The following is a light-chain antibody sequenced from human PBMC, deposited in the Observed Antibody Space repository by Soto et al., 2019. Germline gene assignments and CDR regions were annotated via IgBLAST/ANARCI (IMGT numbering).Light chain of an antibody. CDR2: GAY. J-gene: IGKJ2*01. V-gene: IGKV3-15*01. CDR1: QSINSE. Sequence: EIVMTQSPATLSLSPGERAALSCRASQSINSELAWYKQKPGQPPRLLIYGAYTRATGVPARFTGSESGSEFTLTISGLQSEDFAVYYCQQGHNWPLTFGQGTRLEI. CDR3: QQGHNWPLT.